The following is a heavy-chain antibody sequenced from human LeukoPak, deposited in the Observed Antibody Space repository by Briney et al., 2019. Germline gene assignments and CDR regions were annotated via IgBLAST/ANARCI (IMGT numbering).Heavy chain of an antibody. CDR2: IYYSGST. Sequence: KPSETLSLTCTVSGGSISSSSYYWGWIRQPPGKGLEWIGSIYYSGSTYYNPSLKSRVTISVDRSKNQFSLKLSSVTAADTAVYYCARDRAGAFDYWGQGTLVTVSS. D-gene: IGHD6-13*01. CDR1: GGSISSSSYY. CDR3: ARDRAGAFDY. J-gene: IGHJ4*02. V-gene: IGHV4-39*07.